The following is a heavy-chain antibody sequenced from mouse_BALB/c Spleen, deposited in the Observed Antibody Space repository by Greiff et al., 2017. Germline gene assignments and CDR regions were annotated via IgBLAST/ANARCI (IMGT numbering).Heavy chain of an antibody. D-gene: IGHD4-1*01. J-gene: IGHJ2*01. CDR2: ISSGGST. V-gene: IGHV5-6-5*01. CDR3: ARQNWDYFDY. Sequence: EVMLVESGGGLVKPGGSLKLSCAASGFTFSSYAMSWVRQTPEKRLEWVASISSGGSTYYPDSVKGRFTISRDNAKNTLYLQMSSLKSEDTAMYYCARQNWDYFDYWGQGTTLTVSS. CDR1: GFTFSSYA.